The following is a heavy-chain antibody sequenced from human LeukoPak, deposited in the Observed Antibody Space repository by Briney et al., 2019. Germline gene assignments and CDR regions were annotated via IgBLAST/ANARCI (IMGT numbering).Heavy chain of an antibody. CDR1: GYTFTSYY. J-gene: IGHJ5*02. CDR2: INPSGGST. V-gene: IGHV1-46*01. D-gene: IGHD2-2*01. CDR3: ARGIGYCSSTSWCWFDP. Sequence: ASVKVSCKASGYTFTSYYMHWVRQAPGQWLEWMGIINPSGGSTSYAQKFQGGVTMTRDTSTSTVYMELSSLRSEDTAVYYCARGIGYCSSTSWCWFDPWGQGTLVTVSS.